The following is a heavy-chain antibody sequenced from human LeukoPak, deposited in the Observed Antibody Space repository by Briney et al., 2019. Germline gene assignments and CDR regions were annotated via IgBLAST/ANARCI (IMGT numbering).Heavy chain of an antibody. CDR3: ARERPPRYDILTGYHYYYYMDV. J-gene: IGHJ6*03. CDR1: GYTFTGYY. CDR2: INPNSGGT. V-gene: IGHV1-2*02. Sequence: ASVKVSCKASGYTFTGYYMHWVRQAPGQGVEWMGWINPNSGGTNYAQKFQGRVTMTRDTSISTAYMELSRLRSDDTAVYYCARERPPRYDILTGYHYYYYMDVWGKGTTVTVSS. D-gene: IGHD3-9*01.